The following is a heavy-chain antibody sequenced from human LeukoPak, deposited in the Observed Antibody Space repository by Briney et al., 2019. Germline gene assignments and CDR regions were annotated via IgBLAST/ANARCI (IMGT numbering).Heavy chain of an antibody. J-gene: IGHJ4*02. V-gene: IGHV1-2*02. Sequence: ASVKVSCKASGYTFTGYYMHWLRQAPGQRLEWMGWINPNSGGTNYAQKFQGRVTMTRDTSISTAYMELSRLRSDDTAVYHCARRDYLDYWGQGTLVTVSS. CDR2: INPNSGGT. CDR3: ARRDYLDY. CDR1: GYTFTGYY.